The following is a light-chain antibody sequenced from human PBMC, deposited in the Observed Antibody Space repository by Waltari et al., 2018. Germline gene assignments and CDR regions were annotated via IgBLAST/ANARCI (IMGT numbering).Light chain of an antibody. V-gene: IGLV3-1*01. CDR1: KLGKKY. CDR3: QAWDSSTEHVV. Sequence: SYELTQPPSVSVSPGQTASIPCSGDKLGKKYAYWYQQKPGQSPIVVIYQDTMRPSGIPERFSGSNSGNTATLTISGTQAMDEADYYCQAWDSSTEHVVFGGGTKLTVL. J-gene: IGLJ2*01. CDR2: QDT.